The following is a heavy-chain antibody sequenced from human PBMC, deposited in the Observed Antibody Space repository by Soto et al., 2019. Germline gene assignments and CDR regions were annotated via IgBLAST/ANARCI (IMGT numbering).Heavy chain of an antibody. CDR1: GYTFTGYF. CDR2: INPNSGAT. J-gene: IGHJ5*02. V-gene: IGHV1-2*02. D-gene: IGHD3-10*01. CDR3: ARGGGTVLAPLP. Sequence: QVQLAQSGAEVKKPGASVKVSCKTSGYTFTGYFIHWMRQAPGQGLEWMAYINPNSGATKYAQKFQGRVTLTRDTSINTAYMEMSMLTSNDTAVYYCARGGGTVLAPLPWGQGTLVTVSS.